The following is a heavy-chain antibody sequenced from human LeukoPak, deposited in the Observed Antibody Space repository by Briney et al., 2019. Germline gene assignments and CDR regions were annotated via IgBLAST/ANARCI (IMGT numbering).Heavy chain of an antibody. CDR3: AKDLSIYDFGRFDY. D-gene: IGHD3-3*01. Sequence: GGSLRLSCAASGFTFSSYSTNWVRQAPGKGLVWVSRINTDGSSTSYADSVKGRFTISRDNAKNTLYLQMNSLRAEDTAVYYCAKDLSIYDFGRFDYWGQGTLVTVSS. CDR2: INTDGSST. V-gene: IGHV3-74*01. J-gene: IGHJ4*02. CDR1: GFTFSSYS.